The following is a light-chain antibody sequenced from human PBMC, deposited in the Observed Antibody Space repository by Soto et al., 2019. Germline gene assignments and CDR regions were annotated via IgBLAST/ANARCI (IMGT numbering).Light chain of an antibody. CDR3: QHYANSPVT. V-gene: IGKV3-20*01. J-gene: IGKJ2*01. Sequence: ESVLTQSPGTMPLSPGERATLSCRASQSVSSNYLFWYQQKPGQAPRPLIYGASSRDTGIPDRFIGSGSGTDCTLTINIWDPEDFAVYYCQHYANSPVTFGQGTQLEIK. CDR1: QSVSSNY. CDR2: GAS.